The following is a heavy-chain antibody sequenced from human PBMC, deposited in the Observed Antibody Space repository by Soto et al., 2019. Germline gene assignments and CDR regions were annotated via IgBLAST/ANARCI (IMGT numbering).Heavy chain of an antibody. CDR1: GGSISSSNW. J-gene: IGHJ3*02. V-gene: IGHV4-4*02. Sequence: QVQLQESGPGLVKPSGTLSLTCAVSGGSISSSNWWSWVRQPPGQGLEWIGEIYHSGSTNYNPSHKSRVTISVDKSKNQYSLKLSSVTVADTAVYYCATGITYYYDSSGYRSDAFDIWGQGTMVTVSS. CDR2: IYHSGST. CDR3: ATGITYYYDSSGYRSDAFDI. D-gene: IGHD3-22*01.